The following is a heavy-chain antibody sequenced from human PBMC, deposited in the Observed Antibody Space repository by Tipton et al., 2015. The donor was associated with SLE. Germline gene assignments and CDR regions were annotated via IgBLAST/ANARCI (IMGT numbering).Heavy chain of an antibody. Sequence: SLRLSCVASGFTFRSSSMAWVRRAPGRGLEWVSIIYYGARRYSRDSVKSRFTISRDDSKNTLDLQMDSLRAEDTGIYYCAKGGAGGLFFDSWGQGTLVTVSS. D-gene: IGHD3/OR15-3a*01. CDR3: AKGGAGGLFFDS. V-gene: IGHV3-23*03. CDR1: GFTFRSSS. CDR2: IYYGARR. J-gene: IGHJ4*02.